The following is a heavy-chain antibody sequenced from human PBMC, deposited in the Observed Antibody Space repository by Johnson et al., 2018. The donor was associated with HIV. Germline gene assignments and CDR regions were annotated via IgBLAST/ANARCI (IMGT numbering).Heavy chain of an antibody. Sequence: QVLLVESGGGVVQPGRSLRLSCAASGFTFSSYAIHWVRQAPGKGLEWVAAISYDGSNKYYADSVKGRFTISRDNSKTTLYLQMNKLRAEDTAVYFSASQVRGLRLGVDAFDIWGQGTMVTVSS. J-gene: IGHJ3*02. CDR3: ASQVRGLRLGVDAFDI. CDR1: GFTFSSYA. V-gene: IGHV3-30*04. D-gene: IGHD3-16*01. CDR2: ISYDGSNK.